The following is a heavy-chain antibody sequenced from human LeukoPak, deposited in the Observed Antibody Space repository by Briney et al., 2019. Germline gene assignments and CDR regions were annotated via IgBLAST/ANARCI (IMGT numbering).Heavy chain of an antibody. V-gene: IGHV3-23*01. D-gene: IGHD4-17*01. CDR2: ISNSGGST. J-gene: IGHJ4*02. CDR1: GFTFHYYA. CDR3: AKERYGDYRGVPDY. Sequence: PGGSLRLSCAASGFTFHYYAMNWVRQAPGKGLEWVSGISNSGGSTYYADSVKGRFTISRDNTKNTLYLQMNSLRAEDTAVYYCAKERYGDYRGVPDYWGQGTLVTVSS.